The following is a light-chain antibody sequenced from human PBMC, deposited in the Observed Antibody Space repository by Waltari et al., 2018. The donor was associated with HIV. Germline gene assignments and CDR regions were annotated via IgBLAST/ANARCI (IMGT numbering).Light chain of an antibody. V-gene: IGLV1-40*01. CDR1: SSNSRASYD. Sequence: QSLLTQPPSLSGAAGQRVTLSCTGSSSNSRASYDVTGYQPLPETPPNLLIYENNNRPSGVPDRFAGTKSGTSASLVITGLQAEDEADYYCQSYGSRLGVLFGGGTKLTVL. CDR3: QSYGSRLGVL. CDR2: ENN. J-gene: IGLJ2*01.